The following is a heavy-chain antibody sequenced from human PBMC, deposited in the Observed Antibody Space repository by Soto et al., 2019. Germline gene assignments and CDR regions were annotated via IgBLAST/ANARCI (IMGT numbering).Heavy chain of an antibody. Sequence: PSETLSLTCTVSGGSISSYYWSWIRQPPGKGLEWIGYIYYSGSTNYNPSLKSRVTISVDTSKNHFSLNLSSVTAADTAVYYCARYDTSGYYVFDYWGQGTLVTVSS. D-gene: IGHD3-22*01. CDR3: ARYDTSGYYVFDY. CDR1: GGSISSYY. CDR2: IYYSGST. J-gene: IGHJ4*02. V-gene: IGHV4-59*08.